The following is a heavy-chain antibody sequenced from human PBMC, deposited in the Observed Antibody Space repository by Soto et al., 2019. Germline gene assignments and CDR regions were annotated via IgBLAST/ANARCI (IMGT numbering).Heavy chain of an antibody. V-gene: IGHV3-30-3*01. Sequence: PGGSLRLSCAASGFTFSSYAMHWVRQAPGKGLEWVAVISYDGSNKYYADSVKGRFTISRDNSKNTLYLQMNSLRAEDTAVYYCASPSGWPTYDSWGQGTLVTVSS. CDR2: ISYDGSNK. J-gene: IGHJ4*02. CDR1: GFTFSSYA. D-gene: IGHD6-19*01. CDR3: ASPSGWPTYDS.